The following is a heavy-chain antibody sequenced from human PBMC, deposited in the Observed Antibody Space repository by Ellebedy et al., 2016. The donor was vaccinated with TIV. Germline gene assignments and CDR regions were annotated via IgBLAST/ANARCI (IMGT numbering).Heavy chain of an antibody. CDR3: ARQMFYYGSGSYKPSYWYFDL. Sequence: MPSETLSLTCTVSGGSISSYYWSWIRQPPGKGLEWIGYIYYSGSTNYNPSLKSRVTISVDTSKNQFSLKMTSVTAADTAVYYCARQMFYYGSGSYKPSYWYFDLWGRGTLVTVSS. J-gene: IGHJ2*01. V-gene: IGHV4-59*08. D-gene: IGHD3-10*01. CDR1: GGSISSYY. CDR2: IYYSGST.